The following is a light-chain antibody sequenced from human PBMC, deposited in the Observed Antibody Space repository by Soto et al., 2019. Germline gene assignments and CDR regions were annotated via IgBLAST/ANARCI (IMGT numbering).Light chain of an antibody. CDR1: QSVSKS. J-gene: IGKJ1*01. CDR2: GAS. Sequence: EIEMTHSPATLSSSPGEGATLLCRASQSVSKSLAWCQQKRGRAPRGLMYGASARATGIPVRFSGSASGTEFTLTISGLQSEDSAVYYCQLYYVWPLTFGQGSMV. CDR3: QLYYVWPLT. V-gene: IGKV3-15*01.